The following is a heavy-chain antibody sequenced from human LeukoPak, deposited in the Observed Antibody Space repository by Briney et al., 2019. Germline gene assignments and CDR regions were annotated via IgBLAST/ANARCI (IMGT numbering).Heavy chain of an antibody. Sequence: SETLSLTCAVYGGSFSGYYWSWIRQPPGKGLEWIVEINHSGITNYNPSLKSRVTISVDTSKNQFSLKLSSVTAADTAVYYCAMGRFYYDFWSGYPKYYFDYWGQGTLVTVSS. D-gene: IGHD3-3*01. CDR1: GGSFSGYY. CDR3: AMGRFYYDFWSGYPKYYFDY. V-gene: IGHV4-34*01. J-gene: IGHJ4*02. CDR2: INHSGIT.